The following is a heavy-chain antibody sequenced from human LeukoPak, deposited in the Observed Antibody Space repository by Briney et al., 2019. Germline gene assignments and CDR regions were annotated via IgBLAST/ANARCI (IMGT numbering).Heavy chain of an antibody. CDR2: IYPGDSDT. D-gene: IGHD3-22*01. J-gene: IGHJ4*02. CDR1: GYSFTSYW. CDR3: ARGYYDSSGLGPLFY. Sequence: GESLKISCKGSGYSFTSYWIGWVRQMPGKGLEWMGIIYPGDSDTRYSPSFQGQVTISADKSISTAYLQWSSLKASDTAMYYCARGYYDSSGLGPLFYWGQGTLVTVSS. V-gene: IGHV5-51*01.